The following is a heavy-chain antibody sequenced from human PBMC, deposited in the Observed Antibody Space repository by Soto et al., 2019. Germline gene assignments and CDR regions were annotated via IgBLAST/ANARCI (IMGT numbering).Heavy chain of an antibody. CDR3: AREGGGNHFDY. V-gene: IGHV4-59*01. J-gene: IGHJ4*02. Sequence: SETLSLTCTVSGGSISSYYWSWIRQPPGKGLEWIGYIYYSGSTNYNPSLKSRVTISVDTSKNQFSLKLGSVTAADTAVYYCAREGGGNHFDYWGQGTLVTVSS. CDR2: IYYSGST. CDR1: GGSISSYY. D-gene: IGHD2-15*01.